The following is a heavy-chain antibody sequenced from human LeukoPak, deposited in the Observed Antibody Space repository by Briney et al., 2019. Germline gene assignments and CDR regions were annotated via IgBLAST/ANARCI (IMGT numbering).Heavy chain of an antibody. J-gene: IGHJ4*02. CDR3: ARALLVGATKNY. Sequence: ASVKVSCKASGYTFTGYYMHWVRQAPGQGLEWMGWINPNSGGTNYAQKFQGRVTMTRDTSISTAYMELSRLRPDDTAVYYCARALLVGATKNYWGQGTLVTVSS. CDR1: GYTFTGYY. V-gene: IGHV1-2*02. D-gene: IGHD1-26*01. CDR2: INPNSGGT.